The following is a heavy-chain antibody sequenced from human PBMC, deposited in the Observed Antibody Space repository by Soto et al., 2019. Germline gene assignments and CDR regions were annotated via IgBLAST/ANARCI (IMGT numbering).Heavy chain of an antibody. CDR2: IYQSGST. CDR1: GGAISSSKW. CDR3: ARASATIAAAAIFDY. Sequence: QVQLQESGPGLVKPSGTLSLTCAVSGGAISSSKWWSWVRQPPGKGLEWIGEIYQSGSTNYNPSRESRVRMSVDKSRNQFSLKLTSVRAADTAVYYCARASATIAAAAIFDYWGQGTLVTVSS. J-gene: IGHJ4*02. D-gene: IGHD6-13*01. V-gene: IGHV4-4*02.